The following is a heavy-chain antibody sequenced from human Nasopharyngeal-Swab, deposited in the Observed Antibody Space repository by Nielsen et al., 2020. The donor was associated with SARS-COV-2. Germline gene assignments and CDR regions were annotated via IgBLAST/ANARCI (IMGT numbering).Heavy chain of an antibody. Sequence: ASVKVSCKASGYTFTGYYMHWVRQAPGQGLEWMGRINPNSGGTNYAQKFQGRVTMTRDTSISTAYMELSRLRSDDTAVYYCARRLKVGATEAFDIWGQGTMVTVSS. CDR2: INPNSGGT. J-gene: IGHJ3*02. CDR1: GYTFTGYY. D-gene: IGHD1-26*01. V-gene: IGHV1-2*06. CDR3: ARRLKVGATEAFDI.